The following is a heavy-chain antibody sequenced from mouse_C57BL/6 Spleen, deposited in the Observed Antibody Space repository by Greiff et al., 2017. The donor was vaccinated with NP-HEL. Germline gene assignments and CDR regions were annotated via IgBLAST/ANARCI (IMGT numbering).Heavy chain of an antibody. J-gene: IGHJ3*01. Sequence: EVKLQQSGPELVKPGASVKISCKASGYTFTDYYMNWVKPSHGKSLEWIGDINPNNGGTSYNQKFKGKATLTVDKSSSTAYMELRSLTSEDSAVYYCARRVDYYGSSPWFAYWGQGTLVTVSA. CDR3: ARRVDYYGSSPWFAY. D-gene: IGHD1-1*01. V-gene: IGHV1-26*01. CDR2: INPNNGGT. CDR1: GYTFTDYY.